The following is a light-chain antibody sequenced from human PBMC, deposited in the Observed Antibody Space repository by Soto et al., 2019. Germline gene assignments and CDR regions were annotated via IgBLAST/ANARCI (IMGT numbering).Light chain of an antibody. V-gene: IGKV1-5*03. CDR1: QSISSW. CDR2: EAS. Sequence: DIQMTQSPSTLSASVGDRVTITCRASQSISSWLAWYQQKPGKAPSLLIYEASTLQNGVPSRFGGSGSETEFTLTINSLQPDDSATYDCQQYNRYSWTFGQGTKVDIK. CDR3: QQYNRYSWT. J-gene: IGKJ1*01.